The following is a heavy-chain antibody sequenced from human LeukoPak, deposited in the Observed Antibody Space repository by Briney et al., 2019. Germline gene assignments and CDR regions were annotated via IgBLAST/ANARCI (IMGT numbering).Heavy chain of an antibody. CDR2: ISYDGSNK. D-gene: IGHD6-19*01. J-gene: IGHJ4*02. V-gene: IGHV3-30*03. CDR1: GFTFSSYG. Sequence: GGSLRLSCAASGFTFSSYGMHWVRQAPGKGLEWVAVISYDGSNKYYADSVKGRFTISRDNSKNTLYLQMNSLRAEDTAVYYCARAYSSGLDYWGQGTLVTVSS. CDR3: ARAYSSGLDY.